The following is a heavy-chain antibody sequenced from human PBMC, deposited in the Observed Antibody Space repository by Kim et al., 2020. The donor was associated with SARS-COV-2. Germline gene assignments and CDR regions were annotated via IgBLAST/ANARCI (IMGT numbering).Heavy chain of an antibody. V-gene: IGHV1-18*01. D-gene: IGHD3-9*01. CDR1: GYTFTSYG. CDR2: ISAYNGNT. J-gene: IGHJ3*02. Sequence: ASVKVSCKASGYTFTSYGISWVRQAPGQGLEWMGWISAYNGNTNYAQKLQGRVTMTTDTSTSTAYMELRSLRSDDTAVYYCARTYYDILTGYAFDIWGQGTMVTVSS. CDR3: ARTYYDILTGYAFDI.